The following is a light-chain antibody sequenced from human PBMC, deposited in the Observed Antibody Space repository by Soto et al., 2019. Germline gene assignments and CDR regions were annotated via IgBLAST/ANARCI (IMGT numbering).Light chain of an antibody. V-gene: IGLV1-51*02. CDR3: GTWDNTLRVGV. CDR1: SSNIGNNY. CDR2: ESN. Sequence: QSVLTQPPSVSAAPGQTVTISCSGSSSNIGNNYVSWYQQLPGTAPKLLIYESNKRPSGIPDRFSGSKSGTSATLGITGLQTGDEADYYCGTWDNTLRVGVFGGGTKVTVL. J-gene: IGLJ3*02.